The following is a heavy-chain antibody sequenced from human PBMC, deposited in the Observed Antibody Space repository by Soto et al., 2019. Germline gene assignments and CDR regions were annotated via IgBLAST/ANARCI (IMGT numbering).Heavy chain of an antibody. Sequence: SETLSLTCTVSGGSITSGGHYWGWIRQYPGKGLEWIGHIYDSGNMYFYNPSLKSRVTISADTSRNQFSLSLSSLTAADTAVYYCASVDGTPTMTGDYYYYGLDAWGQGTTVTVS. CDR3: ASVDGTPTMTGDYYYYGLDA. J-gene: IGHJ6*02. D-gene: IGHD4-17*01. V-gene: IGHV4-31*03. CDR1: GGSITSGGHY. CDR2: IYDSGNMY.